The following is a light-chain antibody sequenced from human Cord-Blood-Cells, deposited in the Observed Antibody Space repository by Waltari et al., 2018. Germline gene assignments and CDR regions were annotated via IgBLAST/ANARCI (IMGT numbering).Light chain of an antibody. CDR3: CSYAGSSTWV. V-gene: IGLV2-23*01. J-gene: IGLJ3*02. CDR2: EGS. Sequence: QSALTQPASVSGSPGQSITIHCTGTSSDVGSYNLVSWYQQHPGKAPKLMIYEGSKRPSGVSNRFSGSKSGNTASLTISGLQPEDEADYYCCSYAGSSTWVFGGGTKLTVL. CDR1: SSDVGSYNL.